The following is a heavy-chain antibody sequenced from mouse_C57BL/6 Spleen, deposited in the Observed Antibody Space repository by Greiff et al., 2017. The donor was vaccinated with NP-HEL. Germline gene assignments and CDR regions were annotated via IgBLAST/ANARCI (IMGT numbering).Heavy chain of an antibody. V-gene: IGHV1-64*01. CDR3: ARESSGYVPLAY. Sequence: QVQLQQSGAELVKPGASVKLSCKASGYTFTSYWMHWVKQRPGQGLEWIGMIHPNSGSTNYNEKFKSKATLTVDKSSSTAYMQLSSLTSEDSAVYYCARESSGYVPLAYWGQGTLVTVSA. CDR2: IHPNSGST. CDR1: GYTFTSYW. D-gene: IGHD3-2*02. J-gene: IGHJ3*01.